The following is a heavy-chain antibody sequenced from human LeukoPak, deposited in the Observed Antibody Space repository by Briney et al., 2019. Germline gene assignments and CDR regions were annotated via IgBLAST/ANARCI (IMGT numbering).Heavy chain of an antibody. V-gene: IGHV3-23*01. CDR2: VSVGGGST. J-gene: IGHJ4*02. D-gene: IGHD6-13*01. Sequence: PGGSLRLSCAASGFTFTNYAMSWVRQAPGKGLEWVSGVSVGGGSTYYADSVKGRFTISRDNSKNTLSLQMNSLRAEDTAVYYCAKGITTAGTNYFDSWGQGTLVTVSS. CDR3: AKGITTAGTNYFDS. CDR1: GFTFTNYA.